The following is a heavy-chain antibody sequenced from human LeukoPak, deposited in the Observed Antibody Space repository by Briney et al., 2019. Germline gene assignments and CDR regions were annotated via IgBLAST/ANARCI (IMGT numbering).Heavy chain of an antibody. CDR1: GFTFSSYA. D-gene: IGHD6-19*01. J-gene: IGHJ4*02. CDR2: ISYDGSNK. V-gene: IGHV3-30*04. CDR3: AKVHSSGWYSGFDY. Sequence: GRSLRLSCAASGFTFSSYAMHWVRQAPGKGLEWVAVISYDGSNKYYADSVKGRFTISRDNSKNTLYLQMNSLRAEDTAVYYCAKVHSSGWYSGFDYWGQGTLVTVSS.